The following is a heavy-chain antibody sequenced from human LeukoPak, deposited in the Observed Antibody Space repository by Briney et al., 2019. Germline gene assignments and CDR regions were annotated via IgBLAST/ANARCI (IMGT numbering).Heavy chain of an antibody. CDR3: AKDLLYGSGSYSWGVFDC. D-gene: IGHD3-10*01. Sequence: PGGSLRLSCAASEFTFSNNAMSWVRQAPGKGLEWVSGISGSGGSTVYADSVKGRFTISRDNSKNTLYLQMNSLRAEDTAVYYCAKDLLYGSGSYSWGVFDCWGQGTLVTVSS. J-gene: IGHJ4*02. V-gene: IGHV3-23*01. CDR1: EFTFSNNA. CDR2: ISGSGGST.